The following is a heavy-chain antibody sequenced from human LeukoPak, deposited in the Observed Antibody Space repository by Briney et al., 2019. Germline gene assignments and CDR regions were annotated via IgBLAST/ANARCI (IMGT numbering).Heavy chain of an antibody. D-gene: IGHD6-13*01. V-gene: IGHV4-59*11. CDR3: ARLGYSLNWFDP. CDR1: GGSISSHY. CDR2: IYYSGST. Sequence: PSETLSLTCTVSGGSISSHYWSWIRQPPGKGLEWIGYIYYSGSTNYNPSLKSRVTISVDTSKNQFSLKLSSVTAADTAVYYCARLGYSLNWFDPWGQGTLVTVSS. J-gene: IGHJ5*02.